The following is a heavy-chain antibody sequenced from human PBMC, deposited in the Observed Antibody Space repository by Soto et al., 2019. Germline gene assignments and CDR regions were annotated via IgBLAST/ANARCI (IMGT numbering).Heavy chain of an antibody. CDR1: GFTFSSYS. J-gene: IGHJ4*02. D-gene: IGHD3-10*01. V-gene: IGHV3-23*01. CDR3: AKDRQPSLGSTPFHYFDY. Sequence: XGSLRLSCAASGFTFSSYSMSWVRQDPGKALEWVSAISGSGGSTYYADSVKGRFTISRDNSKNTLYLQMNSLRAEDTAVYYCAKDRQPSLGSTPFHYFDYWGQGTLVTVSS. CDR2: ISGSGGST.